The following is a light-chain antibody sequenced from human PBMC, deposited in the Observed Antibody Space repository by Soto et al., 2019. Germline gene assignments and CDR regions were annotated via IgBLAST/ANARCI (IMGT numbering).Light chain of an antibody. CDR1: SSDVGSYNL. V-gene: IGLV2-23*02. Sequence: QSVLTQPAYVSGSPGQSITISCTGTSSDVGSYNLVSWYQQHPGKAPKLMIYEVSKRPSGVSNRFSGSKSGNTASLTISGLQAEDEADYYCCSYAGSSTVFGTGTKVTVL. CDR3: CSYAGSSTV. J-gene: IGLJ1*01. CDR2: EVS.